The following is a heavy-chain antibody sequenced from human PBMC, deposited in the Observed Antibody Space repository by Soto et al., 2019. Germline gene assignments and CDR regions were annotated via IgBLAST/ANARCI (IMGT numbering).Heavy chain of an antibody. V-gene: IGHV1-69*01. CDR1: GGTFSSYA. CDR2: IIPIFGTA. CDR3: ARDRDDYGDYWFDP. D-gene: IGHD4-17*01. J-gene: IGHJ5*02. Sequence: QVQLVQSGAEVKKPGSSVKVSCKASGGTFSSYAISWVRQAPGQGLEWMEGIIPIFGTANYAQKFQGRVTITADESTSTAYMELSSLRSEDTAVYYCARDRDDYGDYWFDPWGQGTLVTVSS.